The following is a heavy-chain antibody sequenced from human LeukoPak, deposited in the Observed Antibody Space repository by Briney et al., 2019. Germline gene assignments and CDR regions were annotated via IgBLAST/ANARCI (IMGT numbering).Heavy chain of an antibody. V-gene: IGHV3-48*03. CDR1: GFTFSSHD. CDR3: ARVEAGYYDAFDI. Sequence: GGSLRLSCAASGFTFSSHDMNWVRQAPGKGLEWLSYISVGGSPIYYADSVRGRFTISRGNAKSSLYLQMNSLRAEDTAVYYCARVEAGYYDAFDIWGQGTMVTVSS. CDR2: ISVGGSPI. J-gene: IGHJ3*02. D-gene: IGHD1-26*01.